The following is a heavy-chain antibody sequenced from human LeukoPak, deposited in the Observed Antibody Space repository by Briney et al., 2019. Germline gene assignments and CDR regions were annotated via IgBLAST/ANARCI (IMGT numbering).Heavy chain of an antibody. J-gene: IGHJ4*02. CDR1: GGSFSGYY. D-gene: IGHD5-18*01. CDR3: ASTANRFGYSYGS. CDR2: INHSGST. Sequence: SETLSLTCAVYGGSFSGYYWSWIRQPPGKGLGWIGEINHSGSTNYNPSLKSRVTISVDTSKNQFSLKLSSVTAADTAVYYCASTANRFGYSYGSWGQGTLVTVSS. V-gene: IGHV4-34*01.